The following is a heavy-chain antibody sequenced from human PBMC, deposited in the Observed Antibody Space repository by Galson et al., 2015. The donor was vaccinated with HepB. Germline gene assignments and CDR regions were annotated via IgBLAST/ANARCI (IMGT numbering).Heavy chain of an antibody. CDR3: ARWAGDYYDSSGYPTTSYYFDY. Sequence: SVKVSCKASGYTFTSYGISWVRQAPGQGLEWMGGLSAYNGNTNYAQKLQGRVTMTTDTSTSTAYMELRSLRSDDTAVYYCARWAGDYYDSSGYPTTSYYFDYWGQGTLVTVSS. CDR2: LSAYNGNT. CDR1: GYTFTSYG. J-gene: IGHJ4*02. D-gene: IGHD3-22*01. V-gene: IGHV1-18*01.